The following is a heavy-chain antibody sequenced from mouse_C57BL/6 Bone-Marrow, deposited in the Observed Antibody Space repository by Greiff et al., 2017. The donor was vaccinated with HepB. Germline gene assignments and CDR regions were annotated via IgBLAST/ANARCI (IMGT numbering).Heavy chain of an antibody. CDR2: IHPSDSDT. J-gene: IGHJ1*03. CDR1: GYTFTSYW. V-gene: IGHV1-74*01. Sequence: QVQLQQSGAELVKPGASVKVSCKASGYTFTSYWMHWVKQRPGQGLEWIGRIHPSDSDTNYNQKFKGKATLTEDKSSSTAYMQLSSLTSEDSAVYYCAIGDYYGSSYGWDFDVWGTGTTVTVSS. CDR3: AIGDYYGSSYGWDFDV. D-gene: IGHD1-1*01.